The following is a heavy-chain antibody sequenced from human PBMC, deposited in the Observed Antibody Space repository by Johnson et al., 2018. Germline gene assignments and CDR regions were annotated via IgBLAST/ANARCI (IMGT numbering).Heavy chain of an antibody. Sequence: QVQLQESGPGLVKPSETLSLTCTVSGGSISSYYWTWIRQPPGKGLEWIGYIYYSGSTNYNPSLKSRVTISVDKSKNQFSLKLRAVTAADTAVYYGARRPVGCSSTSCYIPLYMDVWGKGTTVTVSS. J-gene: IGHJ6*03. CDR3: ARRPVGCSSTSCYIPLYMDV. D-gene: IGHD2-2*02. V-gene: IGHV4-59*12. CDR1: GGSISSYY. CDR2: IYYSGST.